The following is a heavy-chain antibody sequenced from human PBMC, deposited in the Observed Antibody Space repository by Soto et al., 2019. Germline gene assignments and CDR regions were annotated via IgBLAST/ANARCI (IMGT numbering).Heavy chain of an antibody. J-gene: IGHJ4*02. V-gene: IGHV4-34*01. CDR1: GGSFSGYY. D-gene: IGHD3-16*01. Sequence: PSETLSLTCAVYGGSFSGYYWIWIRQPPGKGLEWIGEIDHSGGTNYNASLKSRVTISADTSNNQFSLKLSSVTAADTAIYYCARGRLGGADNWGQGTLVTVSS. CDR2: IDHSGGT. CDR3: ARGRLGGADN.